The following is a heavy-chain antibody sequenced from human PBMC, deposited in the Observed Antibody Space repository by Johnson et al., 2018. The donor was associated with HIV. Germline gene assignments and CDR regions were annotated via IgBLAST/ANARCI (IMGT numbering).Heavy chain of an antibody. V-gene: IGHV3-30*04. Sequence: QVQLVESGGGVVQPGRSLRLSCAASGFTFSSYAMHWVRQAPGKGLEWVAVISYDGSNKYYADSVKGRFTISRDNAKKSLYLQMNSLRDEDTAVYYCAREDSSGYFDGFDVWGQGTMVTVSS. CDR1: GFTFSSYA. CDR2: ISYDGSNK. CDR3: AREDSSGYFDGFDV. J-gene: IGHJ3*01. D-gene: IGHD3-22*01.